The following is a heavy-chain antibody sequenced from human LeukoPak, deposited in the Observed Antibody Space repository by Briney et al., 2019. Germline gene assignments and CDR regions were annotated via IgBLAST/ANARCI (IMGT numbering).Heavy chain of an antibody. J-gene: IGHJ5*02. CDR3: ARDQLLWFGEPLGWFDP. CDR1: GYTFTSYA. V-gene: IGHV1-3*01. D-gene: IGHD3-10*01. CDR2: INAGNGNT. Sequence: ASVKVSCKASGYTFTSYAMHWVRQAPGQRLEWMGWINAGNGNTKYSQKFQGRVTTTRDTSASTAYMELSSLRSEDTAVYYCARDQLLWFGEPLGWFDPWGQGTLVTVSS.